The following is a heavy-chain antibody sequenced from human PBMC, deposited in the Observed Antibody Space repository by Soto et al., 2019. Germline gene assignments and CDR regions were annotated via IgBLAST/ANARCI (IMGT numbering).Heavy chain of an antibody. J-gene: IGHJ6*02. CDR2: IIPIFGTA. CDR1: GGTFSSYA. V-gene: IGHV1-69*01. D-gene: IGHD6-13*01. Sequence: KVSCKASGGTFSSYAISWVRQAPGQGLEWMGGIIPIFGTANYAQKFQGRVTITADESTSTAYMELSSLRSEDTAVYYCASGTAAGTLSIRGYYGMDVWGQGTTVTVSS. CDR3: ASGTAAGTLSIRGYYGMDV.